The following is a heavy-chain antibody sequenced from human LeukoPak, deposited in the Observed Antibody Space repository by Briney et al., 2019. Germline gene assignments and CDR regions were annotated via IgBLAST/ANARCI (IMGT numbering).Heavy chain of an antibody. Sequence: PGGSLRLSCAASGFIFSNYAMTWVRQAPGKGLEWVSSSGSTTDYSDSVKGRFTISRDNSKNTLHLQMNSLRADDPAVYYCTRHSSYGDYSTAFDYRGQGAPITVSS. V-gene: IGHV3-23*01. CDR1: GFIFSNYA. D-gene: IGHD4-17*01. CDR2: SGSTT. J-gene: IGHJ4*02. CDR3: TRHSSYGDYSTAFDY.